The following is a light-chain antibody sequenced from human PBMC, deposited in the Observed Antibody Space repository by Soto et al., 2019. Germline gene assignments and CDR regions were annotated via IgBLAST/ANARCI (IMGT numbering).Light chain of an antibody. Sequence: EIVLTQSPGTLSLSPGERATLSCRASQSVYKNFLAWYQQKPGQAPRLLINGASNRATGIPDRFSGSGSGTDFSLTINRLDPEDFAVYFCHQYGSSPPTFGGGTKVAIK. CDR3: HQYGSSPPT. CDR1: QSVYKNF. J-gene: IGKJ4*01. V-gene: IGKV3-20*01. CDR2: GAS.